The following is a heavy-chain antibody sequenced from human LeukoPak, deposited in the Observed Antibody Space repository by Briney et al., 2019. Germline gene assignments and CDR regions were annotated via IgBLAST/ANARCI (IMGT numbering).Heavy chain of an antibody. Sequence: GGSLRLSCAASGFTFTSYDMHWVRQVIGKGPEWVSTIGTAGETYYPASIKGRFTISRENAKNSLYLQMSSLRADDTAVYYCGRSYGRDWSSRNWYFDLWGRGTLVTVSS. J-gene: IGHJ2*01. CDR2: IGTAGET. CDR1: GFTFTSYD. D-gene: IGHD6-19*01. V-gene: IGHV3-13*01. CDR3: GRSYGRDWSSRNWYFDL.